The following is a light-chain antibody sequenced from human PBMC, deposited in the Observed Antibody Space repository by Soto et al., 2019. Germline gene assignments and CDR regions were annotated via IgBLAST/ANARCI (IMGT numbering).Light chain of an antibody. CDR2: EGS. CDR3: CSYAGSSTWV. CDR1: SSDVGRYNL. J-gene: IGLJ3*02. Sequence: QYALTQPASVSGSPGQSITISCTGTSSDVGRYNLVSWYQQHPGKAPKLMIYEGSKRPSGVSNRFSGSKSGNTASLTISGLQAEDEADYYFCSYAGSSTWVFGGGTKLTVL. V-gene: IGLV2-23*01.